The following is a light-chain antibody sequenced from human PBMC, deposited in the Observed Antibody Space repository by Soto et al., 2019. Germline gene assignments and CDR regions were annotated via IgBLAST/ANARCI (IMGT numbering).Light chain of an antibody. V-gene: IGKV1-17*01. J-gene: IGKJ1*01. CDR3: QHSTTWT. Sequence: DIQMTQSPSSLSASVGDRVTITCRASQGISIYLAWYQQKPGKAPKRLIYDASNLESGVPSRFSGSGSGTEFTLTISSLQPEDFATYSCQHSTTWTFGQGTKVDIK. CDR2: DAS. CDR1: QGISIY.